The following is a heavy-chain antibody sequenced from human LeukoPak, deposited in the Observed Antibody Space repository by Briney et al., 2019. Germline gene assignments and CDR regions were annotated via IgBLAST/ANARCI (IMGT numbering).Heavy chain of an antibody. J-gene: IGHJ4*02. V-gene: IGHV1-18*01. CDR2: ISAYNGNT. CDR1: GYTFTSYG. CDR3: AQIDSSGWYS. D-gene: IGHD6-19*01. Sequence: ASVKVSCKASGYTFTSYGISWLRQAPGQGLEWMGWISAYNGNTNYAQKLQGRVTMTTDTSTTTAYQELRSLRSDDTAVYYCAQIDSSGWYSWGQGTLVTVSS.